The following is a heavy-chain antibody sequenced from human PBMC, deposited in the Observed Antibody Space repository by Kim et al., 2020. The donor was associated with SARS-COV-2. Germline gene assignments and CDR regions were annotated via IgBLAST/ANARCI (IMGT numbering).Heavy chain of an antibody. J-gene: IGHJ5*02. Sequence: QKFQGRVTITADKSTSTAYMELSSLRSEDTAVYYCARDHAVAARPNWFDPWGQGTLVTVSS. D-gene: IGHD6-6*01. V-gene: IGHV1-69*04. CDR3: ARDHAVAARPNWFDP.